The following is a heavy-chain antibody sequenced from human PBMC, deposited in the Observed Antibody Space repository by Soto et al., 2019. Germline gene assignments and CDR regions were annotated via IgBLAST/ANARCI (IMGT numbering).Heavy chain of an antibody. CDR3: ARHEYGPGYYDSSGYLDAFDI. CDR1: GYTFTYYY. D-gene: IGHD3-22*01. J-gene: IGHJ3*02. CDR2: INPSSGGT. V-gene: IGHV1-46*01. Sequence: GASVKVSCKASGYTFTYYYIRWVRQAPGQGLEWMGIINPSSGGTSYAQKFQGRVTMTRDTSTSTVYMELSSLRSEDTAVYYCARHEYGPGYYDSSGYLDAFDIWGQGTMVTVSS.